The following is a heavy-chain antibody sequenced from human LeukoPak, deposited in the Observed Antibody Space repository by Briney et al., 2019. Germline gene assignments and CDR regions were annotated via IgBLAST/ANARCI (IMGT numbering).Heavy chain of an antibody. J-gene: IGHJ4*02. CDR2: ISGSAGGT. Sequence: AGGSLRLSGVASGFTLSSYRMSWVRQAPGKGLEWVSGISGSAGGTFYSDSVRGRFTISRDSPKNTLYLQMNSLRVEDTAVYYCTKDPLDYWGQGTLVTVSS. V-gene: IGHV3-23*01. CDR1: GFTLSSYR. CDR3: TKDPLDY.